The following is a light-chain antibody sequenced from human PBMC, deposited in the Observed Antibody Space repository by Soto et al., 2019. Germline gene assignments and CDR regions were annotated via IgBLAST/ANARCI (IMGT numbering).Light chain of an antibody. CDR2: DVT. CDR3: CSYAGSYTLYV. CDR1: SSDVGAYNF. V-gene: IGLV2-11*01. Sequence: QSALTQPRSVSGSPGQSVTISCTGTSSDVGAYNFVSWYQQHPGKVPKLMIYDVTKRPSGVPNRFSGSKSGNTASLTISALQADDEADYYCCSYAGSYTLYVFGSGTKVTVL. J-gene: IGLJ1*01.